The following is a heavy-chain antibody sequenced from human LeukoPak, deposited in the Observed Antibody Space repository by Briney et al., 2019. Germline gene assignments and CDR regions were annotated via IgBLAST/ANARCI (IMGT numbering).Heavy chain of an antibody. J-gene: IGHJ4*02. D-gene: IGHD5-18*01. CDR2: IDPDSGGT. CDR3: ARGIRRGYSYGYGY. CDR1: GYTFTGYY. Sequence: ASVKVSCKASGYTFTGYYMHWVRQAPGQGLEWMGWIDPDSGGTNYAQKFQGGVTMTRDTSISTAYMDLSRLRSDDTAVYYCARGIRRGYSYGYGYWGQGTLVTVSS. V-gene: IGHV1-2*02.